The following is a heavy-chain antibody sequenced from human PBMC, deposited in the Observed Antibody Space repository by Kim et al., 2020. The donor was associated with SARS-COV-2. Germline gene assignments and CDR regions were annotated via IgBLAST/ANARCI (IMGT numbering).Heavy chain of an antibody. J-gene: IGHJ4*02. CDR3: ARGERIAAAGIGY. CDR1: GGSISSYY. Sequence: SETLSLTCTVSGGSISSYYWSWIRQPPGKGLEWIGYIYYSGSTNYNPSLKSRVTISVDTSKNQFSLKLSSVTAADTAVYYCARGERIAAAGIGYWGQGTLVTVSS. CDR2: IYYSGST. V-gene: IGHV4-59*13. D-gene: IGHD6-13*01.